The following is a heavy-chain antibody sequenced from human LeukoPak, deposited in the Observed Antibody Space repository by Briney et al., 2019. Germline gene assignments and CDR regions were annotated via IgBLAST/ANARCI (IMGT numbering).Heavy chain of an antibody. CDR3: ARGQLLRYFDWLRYGMDV. V-gene: IGHV4-34*01. CDR2: INNSGST. D-gene: IGHD3-9*01. Sequence: KASETLSLTCAAYGGYFSGYYWSWIRQPPGKGLEWIGEINNSGSTNYNPSLKSRATISVDTSKNQFSLKLSSVTAADTAVYYCARGQLLRYFDWLRYGMDVWGKGTTVTVSS. J-gene: IGHJ6*04. CDR1: GGYFSGYY.